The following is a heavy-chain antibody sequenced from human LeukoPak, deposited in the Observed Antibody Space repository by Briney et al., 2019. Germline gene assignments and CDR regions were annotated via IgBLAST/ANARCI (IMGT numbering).Heavy chain of an antibody. CDR3: ARQEVVGATGGDY. CDR2: IYYSGST. CDR1: GGSISSSSYY. D-gene: IGHD1-26*01. J-gene: IGHJ4*02. V-gene: IGHV4-39*01. Sequence: PSETLSLTCTVSGGSISSSSYYWGWIRQPPGKGLEWIGSIYYSGSTYYNPSLQSRVTISVDTSKNQFSLKLSSVTAADTAVYYCARQEVVGATGGDYWGQGTMVTVSS.